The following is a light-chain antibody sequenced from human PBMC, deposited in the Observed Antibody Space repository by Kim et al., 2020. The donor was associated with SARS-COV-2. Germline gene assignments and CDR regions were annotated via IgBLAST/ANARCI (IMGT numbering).Light chain of an antibody. V-gene: IGKV4-1*01. CDR2: WAS. CDR1: QSVLYSSKNKNY. J-gene: IGKJ2*01. CDR3: QQYHSAPRT. Sequence: DVVMTQSPDSLPVSLGERATINCKSSQSVLYSSKNKNYLAWYQQKPGQPPKLLIYWASTRESGVPDRFSGSGSGTDFTLTISSLQAEDVAVYYCQQYHSAPRTFGQGTKLEI.